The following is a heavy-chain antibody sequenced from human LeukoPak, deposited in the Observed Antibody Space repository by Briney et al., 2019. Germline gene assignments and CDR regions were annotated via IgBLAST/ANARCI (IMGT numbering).Heavy chain of an antibody. J-gene: IGHJ6*03. CDR1: GFTFSSYE. CDR2: ISSSGSTI. Sequence: GGSLRLSSAASGFTFSSYEMNWVRQAPGKGLEWVSYISSSGSTIYYADSVKGRFTISRDNSKNSLFLQMNSLRAEDTAVYYCARDSLRTALYYMDVWGKGTTVTVSS. CDR3: ARDSLRTALYYMDV. V-gene: IGHV3-48*03.